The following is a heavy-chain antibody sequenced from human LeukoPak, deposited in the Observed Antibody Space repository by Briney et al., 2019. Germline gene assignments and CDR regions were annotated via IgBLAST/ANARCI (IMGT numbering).Heavy chain of an antibody. CDR3: ARGQVFQH. J-gene: IGHJ1*01. Sequence: SETLSLTCTVSGGSISSSSYYWGWIRQPPGKGLEWIGSIYYSGSTYYNPSLKSRVTISVDTSKNQFSLKLSSVTAADTAVYYCARGQVFQHWGQGTLVTVSS. CDR2: IYYSGST. CDR1: GGSISSSSYY. V-gene: IGHV4-39*07.